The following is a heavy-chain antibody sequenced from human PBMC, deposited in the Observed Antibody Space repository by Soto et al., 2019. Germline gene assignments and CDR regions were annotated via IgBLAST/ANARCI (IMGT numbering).Heavy chain of an antibody. CDR1: GGSISSSIYY. D-gene: IGHD4-4*01. Sequence: SETLSLTCTVSGGSISSSIYYWGWIRQPPGKGLEWIGSIYYSGSTYYNPSLKSRVTISVDTSKNQFSLKLSSVTAADTAVYYCARGHLAYMDAFDIWGQGTMVTVSS. CDR2: IYYSGST. J-gene: IGHJ3*02. CDR3: ARGHLAYMDAFDI. V-gene: IGHV4-39*01.